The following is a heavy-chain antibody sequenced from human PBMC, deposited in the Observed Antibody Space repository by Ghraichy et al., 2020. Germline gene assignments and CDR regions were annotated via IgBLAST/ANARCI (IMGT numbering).Heavy chain of an antibody. CDR3: AKGDGSGSYFFDF. CDR1: GFTFNTCA. J-gene: IGHJ4*02. Sequence: GEYLNISCAASGFTFNTCAMAWVRQAPGKGLEWVSAISGSGETPYYADSVKGRFSISRDNSQNTLYLQMNSLRPDDTAEYYCAKGDGSGSYFFDFWGQGTLVTVAS. D-gene: IGHD3-10*01. CDR2: ISGSGETP. V-gene: IGHV3-23*01.